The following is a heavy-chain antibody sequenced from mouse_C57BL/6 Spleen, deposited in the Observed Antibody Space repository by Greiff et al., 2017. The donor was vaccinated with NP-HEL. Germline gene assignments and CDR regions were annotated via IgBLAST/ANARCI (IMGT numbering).Heavy chain of an antibody. CDR2: IYPGDGDT. D-gene: IGHD1-1*01. CDR1: GYAFCSSW. J-gene: IGHJ3*01. CDR3: ARSTVVDSWFAY. Sequence: QVQLQQSGPELVKPGASVKISCKASGYAFCSSWMNWVKQRPGKGLEWIGRIYPGDGDTNYNGKFKGKATLTADKSSSTAYMQLSSLTSEDSAVYFCARSTVVDSWFAYWGQGTLVTVSA. V-gene: IGHV1-82*01.